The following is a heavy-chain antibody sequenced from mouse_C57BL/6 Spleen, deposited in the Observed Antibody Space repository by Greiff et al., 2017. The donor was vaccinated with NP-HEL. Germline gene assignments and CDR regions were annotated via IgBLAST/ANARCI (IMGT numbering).Heavy chain of an antibody. CDR2: IWSGGST. J-gene: IGHJ4*01. D-gene: IGHD2-4*01. Sequence: QVQLKQSGPGLVQPSQSLSITCTVSGFSLTSYGVHWVRQSPGKGLEWLGVIWSGGSTDYNAAFISRLSISKDNSKSQVFFKMNSLQADDTAIYYCARTPLLRSEENYYAMDYWGQGTSVTVSS. CDR1: GFSLTSYG. CDR3: ARTPLLRSEENYYAMDY. V-gene: IGHV2-2*01.